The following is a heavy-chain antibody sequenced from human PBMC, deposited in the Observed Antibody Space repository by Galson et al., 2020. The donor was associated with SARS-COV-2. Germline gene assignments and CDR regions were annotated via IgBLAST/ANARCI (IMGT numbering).Heavy chain of an antibody. D-gene: IGHD3-9*01. J-gene: IGHJ6*03. CDR2: IDPSDSYT. Sequence: HGESLKISCTGSGYSFTSYWISWVRQMPGKGLEWMGRIDPSDSYTNYSPSFQGHVPISADKTISTAYLQWSSLKASDTAMYYCARATPPDYDILTGYFSNYYYYMDVWGKGTTVTVSS. CDR3: ARATPPDYDILTGYFSNYYYYMDV. CDR1: GYSFTSYW. V-gene: IGHV5-10-1*01.